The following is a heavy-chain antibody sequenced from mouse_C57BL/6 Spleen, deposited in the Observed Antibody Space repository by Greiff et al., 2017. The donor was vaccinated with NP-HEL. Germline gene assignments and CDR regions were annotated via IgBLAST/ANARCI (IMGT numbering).Heavy chain of an antibody. D-gene: IGHD1-1*01. J-gene: IGHJ3*01. CDR1: GYTFTSYW. Sequence: QVQLQQSGAELVMPGASVKLSCKASGYTFTSYWMHWVKQRPGQGLEWIGEIDPSDSYTNYNQKFKGKSTLTVDKSSSTAYMQLSSLTSEDSAVYYCARSYYGSSYGYWGQGTLVTVSA. V-gene: IGHV1-69*01. CDR2: IDPSDSYT. CDR3: ARSYYGSSYGY.